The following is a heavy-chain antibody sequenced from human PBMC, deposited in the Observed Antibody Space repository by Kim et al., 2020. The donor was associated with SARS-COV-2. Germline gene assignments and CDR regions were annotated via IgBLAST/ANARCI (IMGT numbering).Heavy chain of an antibody. D-gene: IGHD2-15*01. CDR2: ISGSGGST. J-gene: IGHJ6*02. CDR1: GFTFSSYA. V-gene: IGHV3-23*01. Sequence: GGSLRLSCAASGFTFSSYAMSWVRQAPGKGLEWVSAISGSGGSTYYADSVKGRFTISRDNSKNTLYLQMNSLRAEDTAVYYCAKDSYRVAAKNYYGMDVWGQGTTVTVSS. CDR3: AKDSYRVAAKNYYGMDV.